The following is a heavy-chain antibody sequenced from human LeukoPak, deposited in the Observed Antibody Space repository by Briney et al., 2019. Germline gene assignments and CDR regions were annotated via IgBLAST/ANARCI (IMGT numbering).Heavy chain of an antibody. D-gene: IGHD6-19*01. CDR1: GFTLSSYW. V-gene: IGHV3-74*01. CDR2: INSDGSST. Sequence: GGSLRLSCAASGFTLSSYWMHWVRQAPGEGLVWVSRINSDGSSTSYAASVKGRFTISRDNAKNTLYLQMNSLRAEDTAVYYCAREGDSSGWYDFDYWGQGTLVTVSS. CDR3: AREGDSSGWYDFDY. J-gene: IGHJ4*02.